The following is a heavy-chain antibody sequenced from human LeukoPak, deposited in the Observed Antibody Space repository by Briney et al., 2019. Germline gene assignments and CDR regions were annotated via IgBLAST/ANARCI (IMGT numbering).Heavy chain of an antibody. D-gene: IGHD6-19*01. CDR3: GREFSSGWTHFDY. J-gene: IGHJ4*02. Sequence: GGSLRLSCAAAGFTFSNYWMHWVRQAPGKGLVWVSRINGDGSSTTYADSVKGRFTISRENAKNTLYLQVNSLRAEDTAVYYCGREFSSGWTHFDYWGQGTLVTVSS. V-gene: IGHV3-74*03. CDR2: INGDGSST. CDR1: GFTFSNYW.